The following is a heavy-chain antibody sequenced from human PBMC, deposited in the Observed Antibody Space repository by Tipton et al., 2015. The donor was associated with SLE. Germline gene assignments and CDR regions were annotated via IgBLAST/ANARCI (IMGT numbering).Heavy chain of an antibody. CDR1: GGSFSGYY. CDR3: ARDRRHGVYDYVWGSYPDAFDI. V-gene: IGHV4-34*01. Sequence: TLSLTCAVYGGSFSGYYWSWIRQPPGKGLEWIGEINHSGSTNYNPSLKSRVTISVDTSKNQFSLKLSSVTAADTAVYYCARDRRHGVYDYVWGSYPDAFDIWGQGTMVTVSS. D-gene: IGHD3-16*02. J-gene: IGHJ3*02. CDR2: INHSGST.